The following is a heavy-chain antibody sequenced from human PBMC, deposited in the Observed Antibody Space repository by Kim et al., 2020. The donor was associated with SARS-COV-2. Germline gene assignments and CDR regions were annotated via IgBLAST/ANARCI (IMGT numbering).Heavy chain of an antibody. D-gene: IGHD3-16*01. J-gene: IGHJ6*02. CDR2: VYYSGST. Sequence: SETLSLTCTVSGCSISRNNYYWGWIRQPPGKGLEWIGSVYYSGSTYYNSSLKSRVTISVDTSKNQFSLKLSSVTAADTAVYYCPGGVQNYGMDVWGQGTTVTVSS. V-gene: IGHV4-39*01. CDR3: PGGVQNYGMDV. CDR1: GCSISRNNYY.